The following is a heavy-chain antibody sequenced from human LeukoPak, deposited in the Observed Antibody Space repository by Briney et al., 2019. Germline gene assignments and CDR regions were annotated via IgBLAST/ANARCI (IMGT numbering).Heavy chain of an antibody. CDR3: ARDRYYGDHTQVDY. Sequence: GGSLRLSCAASGFTFSDYYMSWIRQAPGKGLEWVSYISSSSSYTNYADSVKGRFTISRDNAKNSLYLQMNSLRAEDTAVYYCARDRYYGDHTQVDYWGQGTLVTVSS. V-gene: IGHV3-11*06. D-gene: IGHD4-17*01. CDR1: GFTFSDYY. CDR2: ISSSSSYT. J-gene: IGHJ4*02.